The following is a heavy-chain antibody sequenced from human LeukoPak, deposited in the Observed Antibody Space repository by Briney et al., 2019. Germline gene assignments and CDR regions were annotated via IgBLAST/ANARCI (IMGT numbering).Heavy chain of an antibody. J-gene: IGHJ6*03. D-gene: IGHD2-8*01. CDR1: GFTFSSYG. V-gene: IGHV3-33*08. Sequence: PGRSLRLSCAASGFTFSSYGMHWVRQAPGKGLEWVAVIWYGGSNKYYADSVKGRFTISRDNAKNSLYLQMNGLRAEDTAVYYCARAPGGCTNGVCYYMDVWGKGTTVTVSS. CDR3: ARAPGGCTNGVCYYMDV. CDR2: IWYGGSNK.